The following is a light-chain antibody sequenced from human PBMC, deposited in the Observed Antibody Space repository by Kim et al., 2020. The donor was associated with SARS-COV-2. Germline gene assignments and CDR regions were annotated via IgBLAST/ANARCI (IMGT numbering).Light chain of an antibody. J-gene: IGKJ3*01. CDR1: QSISNY. CDR3: HQRANWPIFT. V-gene: IGKV3-11*01. CDR2: DAS. Sequence: SPGERATTSCRASQSISNYLAWYQQKPGQAPRLLIYDASNRATGIPARFSGSGSGTDFTLTITSLEPEDVAVYFCHQRANWPIFTFGPGTKVDIK.